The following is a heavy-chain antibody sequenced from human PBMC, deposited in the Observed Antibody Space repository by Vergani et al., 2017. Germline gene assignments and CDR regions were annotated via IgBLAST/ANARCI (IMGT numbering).Heavy chain of an antibody. Sequence: QVQLQESGPGLVKPSETLSLTCTVSGGPISSYYWSWIRQPPGKGLEWIGYIYYSGSTNYNPSLKSRVTISVDTSKNQFSLKLSSVTAADTAVYYCARDLKEAGGAFDIWGQGTMVTVSS. CDR1: GGPISSYY. V-gene: IGHV4-59*01. J-gene: IGHJ3*02. CDR3: ARDLKEAGGAFDI. CDR2: IYYSGST. D-gene: IGHD6-13*01.